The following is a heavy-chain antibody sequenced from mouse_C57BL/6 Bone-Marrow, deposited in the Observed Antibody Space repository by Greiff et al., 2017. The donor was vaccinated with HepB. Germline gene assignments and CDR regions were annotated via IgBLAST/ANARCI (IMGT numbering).Heavy chain of an antibody. CDR1: GYTFTSYW. CDR2: IYPGSGST. CDR3: ARALWYAHYYAMDY. D-gene: IGHD2-1*01. V-gene: IGHV1-55*01. Sequence: QVQLQQPGAELVKPGASVKMSCKASGYTFTSYWITWVKQRPGQGLEWIGDIYPGSGSTNYNEKFKSKATLTVDTSSSTAYMQLSSLTSEDSAVYYGARALWYAHYYAMDYWGQGSSVTVSS. J-gene: IGHJ4*01.